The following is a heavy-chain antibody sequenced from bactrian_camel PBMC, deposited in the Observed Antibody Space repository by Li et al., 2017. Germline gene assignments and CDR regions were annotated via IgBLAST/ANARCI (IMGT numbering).Heavy chain of an antibody. CDR3: AAFNNGYCDRLSRMSMIT. Sequence: HVQLVDSGGGSVNAGGSLRLSCAASGYTYSANCMGWFRQAPGKEREGVASIDDGGITAYADSVKGRFTISRDNAKNTMYMQMTSLKPDDTAMYYCAAFNNGYCDRLSRMSMITGARAPRSPSP. J-gene: IGHJ4*01. CDR2: IDDGGIT. CDR1: GYTYSANC. V-gene: IGHV3S53*01. D-gene: IGHD3*01.